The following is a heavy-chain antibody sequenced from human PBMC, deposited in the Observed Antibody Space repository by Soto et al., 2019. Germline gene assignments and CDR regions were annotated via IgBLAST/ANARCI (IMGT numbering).Heavy chain of an antibody. CDR1: GGSISSYY. Sequence: QVQLQESGPGLVKPSETLSLTCTVSGGSISSYYWSWIRQPPGKGLEWIGYIYYSGSTNYNPSLKSRVTISVDTSKNQFSLKLRSVTAADTAVYYCARGGDDYGDYLAHYYYYYYMDVWGKGTTVTVSS. CDR3: ARGGDDYGDYLAHYYYYYYMDV. V-gene: IGHV4-59*01. J-gene: IGHJ6*03. CDR2: IYYSGST. D-gene: IGHD4-17*01.